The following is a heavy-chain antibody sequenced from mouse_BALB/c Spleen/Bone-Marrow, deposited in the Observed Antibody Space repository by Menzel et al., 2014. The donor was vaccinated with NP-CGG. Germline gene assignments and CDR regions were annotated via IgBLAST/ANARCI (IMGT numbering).Heavy chain of an antibody. V-gene: IGHV1-7*01. J-gene: IGHJ1*01. CDR2: INPSSGYT. CDR1: GYTFTDYW. CDR3: ARRYGSLWYFDV. Sequence: QVQLQQPGAELAKPGASVKMSCKASGYTFTDYWMHWVKQRPGQGLEWIGYINPSSGYTEYNQKFKDKATLTADKSSSTAYMQLNILTSEDSAVYYCARRYGSLWYFDVGGAGTTVTVSS. D-gene: IGHD1-1*01.